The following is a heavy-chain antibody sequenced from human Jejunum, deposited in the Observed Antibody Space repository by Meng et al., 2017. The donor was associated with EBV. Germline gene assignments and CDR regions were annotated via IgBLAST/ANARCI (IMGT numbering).Heavy chain of an antibody. CDR2: IYHGGGT. J-gene: IGHJ4*02. CDR1: GGPIRDNDW. V-gene: IGHV4-4*03. CDR3: AGNGYYALEY. D-gene: IGHD3-22*01. Sequence: VSAPSLMSPLGPLSLTCVVSGGPIRDNDWWSWVRQPPGKGLEWLGEIYHGGGTNYNPSLESRVTISVDKSKNQFSLKLNSVTVADTAVYYCAGNGYYALEYWGPGILVTVSS.